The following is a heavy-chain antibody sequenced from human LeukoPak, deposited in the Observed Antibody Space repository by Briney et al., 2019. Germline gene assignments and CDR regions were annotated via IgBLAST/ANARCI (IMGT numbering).Heavy chain of an antibody. D-gene: IGHD2-2*01. V-gene: IGHV3-21*01. Sequence: KPGGSLRLSCAASGFTFSSYSMNWVRQAPGKGLEWVSSISSSSSYIYYADSVKGRFTISRDNAKNSLYLQMNSLRAEDTAVYYCVRKYCSSTSCYGSVDYWGQGTLVTVSS. J-gene: IGHJ4*02. CDR2: ISSSSSYI. CDR3: VRKYCSSTSCYGSVDY. CDR1: GFTFSSYS.